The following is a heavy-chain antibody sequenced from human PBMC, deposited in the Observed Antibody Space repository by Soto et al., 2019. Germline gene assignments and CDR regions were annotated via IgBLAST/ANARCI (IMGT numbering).Heavy chain of an antibody. CDR3: ARTLGYSDYDLDY. Sequence: GGSLRLSCAASGITFSSYAMTWVRQAPGKGQEWVSAISYSGVSTYYADSVKGRFTIPRASSGNTLSLQMNSLRVDDTAVYYCARTLGYSDYDLDYWGQGTLVTVSS. J-gene: IGHJ4*02. D-gene: IGHD5-12*01. V-gene: IGHV3-23*01. CDR1: GITFSSYA. CDR2: ISYSGVST.